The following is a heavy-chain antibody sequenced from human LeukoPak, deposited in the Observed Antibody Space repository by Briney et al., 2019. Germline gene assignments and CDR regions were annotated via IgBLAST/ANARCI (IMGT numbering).Heavy chain of an antibody. CDR2: IKQDGSER. D-gene: IGHD3-10*01. V-gene: IGHV3-7*01. CDR1: GFTFSGFS. CDR3: ARAGSHWHYVY. Sequence: GGSLRLSCAASGFTFSGFSMSWVRQSPTKGLEWVANIKQDGSERHYVDSVKGRFTISRDNAKNSLSLQMNNLRVEDTAVYYCARAGSHWHYVYWGQGTVVTVSS. J-gene: IGHJ4*02.